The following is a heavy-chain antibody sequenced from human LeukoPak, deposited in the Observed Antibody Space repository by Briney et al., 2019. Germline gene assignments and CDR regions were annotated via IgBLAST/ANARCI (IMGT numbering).Heavy chain of an antibody. J-gene: IGHJ6*03. CDR1: GFTFSSYG. D-gene: IGHD6-19*01. V-gene: IGHV3-30*02. CDR2: IRYDGSNK. Sequence: PGGSLRLSCAASGFTFSSYGMHWVRQAPGKGLEWVAFIRYDGSNKYYADSVKGRFTISRDNSKNTLYLQMNSLRAEDTAVYYCAKDIAVAGLIYYYYYMDVWGKGTTVTVSS. CDR3: AKDIAVAGLIYYYYYMDV.